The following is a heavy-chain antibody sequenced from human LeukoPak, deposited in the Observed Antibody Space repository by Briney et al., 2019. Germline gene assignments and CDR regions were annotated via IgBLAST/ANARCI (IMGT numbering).Heavy chain of an antibody. CDR2: MNPNSGST. CDR1: GYTFTSYD. Sequence: ASVKVSCKASGYTFTSYDINWLRQATGQGLEWMGWMNPNSGSTGYAQKFQGRVTITRKTSMSTAYMELSGLRSEDTAVYYCARGRSTGYPYYFEYWGQGTLVTVSS. V-gene: IGHV1-8*03. J-gene: IGHJ4*02. CDR3: ARGRSTGYPYYFEY. D-gene: IGHD5-12*01.